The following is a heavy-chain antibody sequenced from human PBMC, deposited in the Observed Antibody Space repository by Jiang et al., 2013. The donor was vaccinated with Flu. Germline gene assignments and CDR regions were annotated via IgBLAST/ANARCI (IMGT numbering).Heavy chain of an antibody. D-gene: IGHD2-2*01. J-gene: IGHJ3*02. CDR1: GFTFDDYA. V-gene: IGHV3-9*01. CDR2: ISWNSGSI. Sequence: AASGFTFDDYAMHWVRQAPGKGLEWVSGISWNSGSIGYADSVKGRFTISRDNAKNSLYLQMNSLRAEDTALYYCAKGPYQLPPGAFDIWGQGTMVTVSS. CDR3: AKGPYQLPPGAFDI.